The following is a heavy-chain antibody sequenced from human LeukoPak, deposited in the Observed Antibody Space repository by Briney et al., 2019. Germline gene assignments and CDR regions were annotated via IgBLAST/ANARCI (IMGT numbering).Heavy chain of an antibody. V-gene: IGHV3-30*02. D-gene: IGHD5-18*01. CDR1: GFTFSSYG. CDR3: AKDLVATAMADDAFDI. CDR2: IRYDGSNK. J-gene: IGHJ3*02. Sequence: GGSLRLSCAASGFTFSSYGMHWVRQAPGKGLEWVAFIRYDGSNKYYADSVKGRFTISRDNSKSTLYLQMNSLRAEDTAVYYCAKDLVATAMADDAFDIWGQGTMVTVSS.